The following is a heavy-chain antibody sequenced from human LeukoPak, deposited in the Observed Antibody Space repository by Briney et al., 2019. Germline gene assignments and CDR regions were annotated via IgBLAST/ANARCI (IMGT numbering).Heavy chain of an antibody. CDR3: AADTVGATHFDY. V-gene: IGHV1-58*01. D-gene: IGHD1-26*01. J-gene: IGHJ4*02. CDR1: GFTFTSSA. CDR2: IVVGSGNT. Sequence: SVKVSCKASGFTFTSSAVQWVRQARGQRLEWIGWIVVGSGNTNYAQKFQERVTITRDMSTSTAYMELSSLRSEDTAMYYCAADTVGATHFDYWGQGTLVTVS.